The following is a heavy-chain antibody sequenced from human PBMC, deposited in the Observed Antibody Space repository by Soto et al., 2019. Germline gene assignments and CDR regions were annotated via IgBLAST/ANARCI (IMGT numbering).Heavy chain of an antibody. CDR3: AASRGPGVVVS. V-gene: IGHV3-74*01. CDR2: VNIDGRST. CDR1: GATFSNYW. Sequence: EVLLVESGGDLVQPGGSLRLACAASGATFSNYWMHWVRQAPGEGLVWVSRVNIDGRSTTYADSVRGRFNISRDNAKNTVFLQMNRLRDGATAVYYCAASRGPGVVVSWGQGTLVSVSS. D-gene: IGHD2-15*01. J-gene: IGHJ5*02.